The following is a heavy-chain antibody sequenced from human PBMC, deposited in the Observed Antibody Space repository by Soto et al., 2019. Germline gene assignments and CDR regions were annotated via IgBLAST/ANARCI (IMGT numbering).Heavy chain of an antibody. CDR2: IIPTFGTA. CDR1: GGTFSSYA. D-gene: IGHD3-9*01. Sequence: RASVKVSCKASGGTFSSYAISWVRQAPGQGLEWMGGIIPTFGTANYAQKFQGRVTITADESTSTAYMELSSLRSEDTAVYYCARDGGGYYDILTGYYWLGYWGQGTLVTVSS. J-gene: IGHJ4*02. CDR3: ARDGGGYYDILTGYYWLGY. V-gene: IGHV1-69*13.